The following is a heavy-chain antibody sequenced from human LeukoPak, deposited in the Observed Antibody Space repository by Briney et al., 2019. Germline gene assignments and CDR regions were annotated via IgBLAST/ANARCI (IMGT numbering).Heavy chain of an antibody. CDR3: ARLSPSQLVAFDI. Sequence: ASVKVSCKASGYTFTSYDINWVRQAPGQGLEWTGWISAYNGNTNYAQKLQGRVTMTTDTSTSTAYMELRSLRSDDTAVYYCARLSPSQLVAFDIWGQGTMVTVSS. V-gene: IGHV1-18*01. CDR2: ISAYNGNT. J-gene: IGHJ3*02. D-gene: IGHD6-13*01. CDR1: GYTFTSYD.